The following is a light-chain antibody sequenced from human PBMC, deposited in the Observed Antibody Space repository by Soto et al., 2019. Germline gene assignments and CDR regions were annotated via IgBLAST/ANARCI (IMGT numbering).Light chain of an antibody. J-gene: IGKJ1*01. V-gene: IGKV3-15*01. Sequence: EIVLTQSPGTLSLSPGERATLSCRASQSVNSNYLAWHQQKPGQAPRLLIYGASTRATGIPARFSGGGSGTEFTLTISSLQSEDFAVYYCQQYNNWPPTFGQGTKVDI. CDR2: GAS. CDR1: QSVNSN. CDR3: QQYNNWPPT.